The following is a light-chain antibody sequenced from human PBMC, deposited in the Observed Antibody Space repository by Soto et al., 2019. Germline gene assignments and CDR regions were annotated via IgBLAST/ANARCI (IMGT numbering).Light chain of an antibody. CDR2: AAS. V-gene: IGKV3-15*01. Sequence: IVSTYYQATLSFSPAERATLSCRASQSVGSNLAWYQQKPGQAPRLLIYAASTRATGIPARFSGSGSGTEFTLTISSLQPDDFATYYCQQYNSYSQTFGQGTKVDIK. CDR1: QSVGSN. J-gene: IGKJ1*01. CDR3: QQYNSYSQT.